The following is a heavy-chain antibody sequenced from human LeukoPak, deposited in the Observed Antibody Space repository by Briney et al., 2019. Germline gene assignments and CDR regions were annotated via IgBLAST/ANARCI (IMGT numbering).Heavy chain of an antibody. D-gene: IGHD6-13*01. CDR3: ARLSSSWYQDWYFDL. CDR1: GFTFSRHW. CDR2: IKQDGSEK. V-gene: IGHV3-7*03. J-gene: IGHJ2*01. Sequence: GGSLRLSCAASGFTFSRHWMTWVRQAPGKGLEWVANIKQDGSEKYYVDSVKGRFTISRDNAKNSLYLQMNSLRAEDTAVYYCARLSSSWYQDWYFDLWGRGTLVTVSS.